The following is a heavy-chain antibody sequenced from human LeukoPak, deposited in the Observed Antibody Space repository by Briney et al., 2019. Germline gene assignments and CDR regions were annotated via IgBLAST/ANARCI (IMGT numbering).Heavy chain of an antibody. CDR3: ARSTQQQLAPDY. V-gene: IGHV3-20*04. CDR1: GFTFDDYG. CDR2: INWNGGST. D-gene: IGHD6-13*01. J-gene: IGHJ4*02. Sequence: GSLSLSCAASGFTFDDYGMSWVRQAPGKGLEWVSGINWNGGSTGYADSVKGRFTISRDNAKNSLYLQMNSLRAEDTALYYCARSTQQQLAPDYWGQGTLVTVSS.